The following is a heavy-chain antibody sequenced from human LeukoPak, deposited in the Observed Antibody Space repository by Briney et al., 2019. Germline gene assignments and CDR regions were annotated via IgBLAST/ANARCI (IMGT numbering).Heavy chain of an antibody. CDR1: GFTVSSNY. J-gene: IGHJ4*02. Sequence: PGGSLRLSCAASGFTVSSNYMSWVRQAPGKGLEWVSVIYSGGSTYYADSVKGRFTISRDNSKNTLYLQMNSLRAEDTAVYYCARGMATQNYYFDYWGQGTLVTVTS. CDR2: IYSGGST. D-gene: IGHD5-24*01. V-gene: IGHV3-66*01. CDR3: ARGMATQNYYFDY.